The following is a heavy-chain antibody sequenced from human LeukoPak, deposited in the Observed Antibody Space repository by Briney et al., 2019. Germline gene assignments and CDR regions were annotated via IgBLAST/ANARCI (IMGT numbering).Heavy chain of an antibody. CDR2: IYYSGSS. V-gene: IGHV4-39*01. CDR1: GASISSGGYY. CDR3: ARHAPSDTTGWYYFDY. J-gene: IGHJ4*02. Sequence: SETLSLTCTVSGASISSGGYYWGWIRQPPGKGLEWIGNIYYSGSSYYNPSLKSRATLSEDTSKNQFSLKLSSVTAADTAVYYCARHAPSDTTGWYYFDYWGQGTLVTVSS. D-gene: IGHD6-19*01.